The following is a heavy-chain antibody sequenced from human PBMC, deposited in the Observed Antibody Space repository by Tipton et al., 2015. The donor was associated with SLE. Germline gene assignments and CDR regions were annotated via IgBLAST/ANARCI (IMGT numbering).Heavy chain of an antibody. CDR1: GGSISTHY. CDR3: ARLGQLANVGGSTYYHPLDV. CDR2: IFYNADT. Sequence: TLSLTCSVSGGSISTHYFGWIRQPPGKGLEWISFIFYNADTSYNPSLKSRVTISVDTSKNQFSLNLTSVTAADTAVYYCARLGQLANVGGSTYYHPLDVWGQGTTVTVSS. V-gene: IGHV4-59*11. D-gene: IGHD6-6*01. J-gene: IGHJ6*02.